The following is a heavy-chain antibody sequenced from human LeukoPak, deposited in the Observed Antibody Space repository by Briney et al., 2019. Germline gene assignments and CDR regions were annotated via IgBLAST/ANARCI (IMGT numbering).Heavy chain of an antibody. Sequence: SETLSLTCAVYGGSFSGYYWSWIRQPPGKGLEWIGEINHSGSTNYNPSLKSRVTISVDTSKNQFSLKLSSVTAADTAVYYCARLGLGVFYYYYMDVWGKGTTVTISS. D-gene: IGHD6-19*01. J-gene: IGHJ6*03. V-gene: IGHV4-34*01. CDR1: GGSFSGYY. CDR3: ARLGLGVFYYYYMDV. CDR2: INHSGST.